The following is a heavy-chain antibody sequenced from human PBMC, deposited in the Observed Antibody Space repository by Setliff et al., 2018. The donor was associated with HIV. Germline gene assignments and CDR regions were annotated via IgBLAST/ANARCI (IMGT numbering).Heavy chain of an antibody. D-gene: IGHD3-10*01. J-gene: IGHJ4*02. V-gene: IGHV3-48*01. CDR2: ISSSGNSI. Sequence: GGSLRLSCAASGFTFSSYSMNWVRQAPGKGLEWVSYISSSGNSIYYADSVKGRFSISRDNAKNSLYLQMNSLRAEDTAVYYCVRDWLVREIIAVYYFDHWGQGTLVTVSS. CDR1: GFTFSSYS. CDR3: VRDWLVREIIAVYYFDH.